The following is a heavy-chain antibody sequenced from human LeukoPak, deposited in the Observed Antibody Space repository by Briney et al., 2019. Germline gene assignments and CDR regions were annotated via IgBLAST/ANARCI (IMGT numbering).Heavy chain of an antibody. CDR3: ARQTGSGLFILP. J-gene: IGHJ4*02. D-gene: IGHD3/OR15-3a*01. V-gene: IGHV4-39*01. CDR2: IYYTGNT. CDR1: GVSLSSSYSE. Sequence: SETLSPTCTVAGVSLSSSYSEWGWIRQPPGMGLEWIGSIYYTGNTYYSASVKSQVSLSRHPSKNQFSRKLTSVTTADTAVYYCARQTGSGLFILPGGQGTPVTVSS.